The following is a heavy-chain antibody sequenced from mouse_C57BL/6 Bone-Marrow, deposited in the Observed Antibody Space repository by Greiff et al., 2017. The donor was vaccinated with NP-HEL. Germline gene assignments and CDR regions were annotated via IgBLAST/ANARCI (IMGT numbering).Heavy chain of an antibody. J-gene: IGHJ3*01. Sequence: VQLQESGAELARPGASVKLSCKASGYTFTSYGISWVKQRTGQGLEWIGEIYPRSGNTYYNEKFKGKATLTADKSSSKAYMELRSLTSEDFAVYFCARVDYINLFAYWGQGTLVTVSA. V-gene: IGHV1-81*01. CDR3: ARVDYINLFAY. D-gene: IGHD2-5*01. CDR1: GYTFTSYG. CDR2: IYPRSGNT.